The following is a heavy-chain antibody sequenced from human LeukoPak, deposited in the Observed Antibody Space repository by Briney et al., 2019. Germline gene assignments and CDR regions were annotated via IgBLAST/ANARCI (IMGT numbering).Heavy chain of an antibody. J-gene: IGHJ4*02. CDR3: ARASPYQYGSGVIDY. D-gene: IGHD3-10*01. V-gene: IGHV3-13*01. CDR1: GYTFSSHD. Sequence: GGSLRLSCAASGYTFSSHDMHWVRQATGKGLEWVSAIGPAGDTYYSDSVKGRFTISRENAKNSLYLQMNSLRAGDTAVYYCARASPYQYGSGVIDYWGQGTLVTVSS. CDR2: IGPAGDT.